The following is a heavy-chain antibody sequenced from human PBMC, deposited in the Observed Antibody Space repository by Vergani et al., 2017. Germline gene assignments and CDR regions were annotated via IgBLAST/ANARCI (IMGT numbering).Heavy chain of an antibody. D-gene: IGHD2-21*02. V-gene: IGHV3-23*01. J-gene: IGHJ4*02. CDR2: ISGSGGST. CDR3: ARAPAYCGGDCYSYFDY. CDR1: GFTFSSYA. Sequence: EVQLLESGGGLVQPGGSLRLSCAASGFTFSSYAMSWVRQAPGKGLEWVSAISGSGGSTYYADSVKGRFTISRDNSKNTLYLQMNSLRAEDTAVYYCARAPAYCGGDCYSYFDYWGQGTLVTVSS.